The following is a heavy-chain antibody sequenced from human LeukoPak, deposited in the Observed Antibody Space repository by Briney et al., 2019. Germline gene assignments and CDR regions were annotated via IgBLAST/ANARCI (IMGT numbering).Heavy chain of an antibody. CDR2: ISGSGGST. Sequence: GGSLRLSCAASGFTFSSYAMSWVRQAPGKGLEWVSAISGSGGSTYYADSVKGRFTISRDNSKNTLYLQRNSPRAEDTAVYYCAKDHDSYYYDSSGYYPDWGQGTLVTVSS. D-gene: IGHD3-22*01. CDR3: AKDHDSYYYDSSGYYPD. CDR1: GFTFSSYA. J-gene: IGHJ4*02. V-gene: IGHV3-23*01.